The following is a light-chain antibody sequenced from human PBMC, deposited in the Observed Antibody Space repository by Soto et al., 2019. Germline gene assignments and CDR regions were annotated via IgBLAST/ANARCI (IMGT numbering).Light chain of an antibody. CDR1: QSVSSN. CDR2: GAS. V-gene: IGKV3-20*01. J-gene: IGKJ5*01. Sequence: EIVMTQSPATLSVSPGERATLSCRASQSVSSNLAWYQQKPGQPPRLLIYGASSRATGIPDRFSGSGSGTDFTLTISRLEPEDFAVYYCHQYGNSPTFGQGTRLEIK. CDR3: HQYGNSPT.